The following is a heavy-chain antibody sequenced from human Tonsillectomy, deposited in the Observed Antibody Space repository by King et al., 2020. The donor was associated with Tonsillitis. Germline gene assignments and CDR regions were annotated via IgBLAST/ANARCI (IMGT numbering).Heavy chain of an antibody. CDR1: GYTFPSYA. V-gene: IGHV1-3*01. J-gene: IGHJ5*02. CDR2: INAGNGNT. CDR3: ARQKRVGLPYSSSWMTWFDP. Sequence: VQSGAEVKKPGASVKVSCKASGYTFPSYAMHWVRQAPGQRLEWMGWINAGNGNTKYSQKFQGRVTITRDTSASTAYMELSSLRSEDTAVYYCARQKRVGLPYSSSWMTWFDPWGQGTLVTVSS. D-gene: IGHD6-13*01.